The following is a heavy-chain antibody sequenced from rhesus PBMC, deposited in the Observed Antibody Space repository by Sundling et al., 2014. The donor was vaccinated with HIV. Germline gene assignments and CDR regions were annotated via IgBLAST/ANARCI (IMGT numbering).Heavy chain of an antibody. CDR1: GFTFSNYY. CDR3: TKRNSSGWGFDY. V-gene: IGHV3-13*01. J-gene: IGHJ4*01. Sequence: EVQLVESGGGLVQPGGSLRLSCAASGFTFSNYYIHWVRQAQGKGPEWVGLIGNQANSYTTEYAAAVKGRFTISRDDSKNTLSLQMSSLKTEDTGVYYCTKRNSSGWGFDYWGQGVLVTVSS. D-gene: IGHD6-31*01. CDR2: IGNQANSYTT.